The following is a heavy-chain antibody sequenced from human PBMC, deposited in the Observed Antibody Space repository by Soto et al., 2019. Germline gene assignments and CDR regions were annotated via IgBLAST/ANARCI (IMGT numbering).Heavy chain of an antibody. CDR3: ARDLTVATVSYYYYGMDV. CDR1: GFTFSSYS. V-gene: IGHV3-21*05. D-gene: IGHD5-12*01. CDR2: ISSSSSYT. J-gene: IGHJ6*02. Sequence: GGSLRLSCAASGFTFSSYSMNGVRQAPGKGLEWVSYISSSSSYTNYADSVKGRFTISRDNAKNSLYLQTNSLRAEDTAVYYCARDLTVATVSYYYYGMDVWGQGTTVTGSS.